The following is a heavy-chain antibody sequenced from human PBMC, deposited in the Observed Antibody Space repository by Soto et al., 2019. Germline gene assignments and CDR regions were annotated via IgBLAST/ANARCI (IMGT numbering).Heavy chain of an antibody. CDR1: GFTVSSNY. CDR3: ARDNMEWLPPHYSYYGMDV. V-gene: IGHV3-53*02. J-gene: IGHJ6*02. D-gene: IGHD5-12*01. CDR2: IYSGGST. Sequence: EVQLVETGGGLIQPGGSLRLSCAASGFTVSSNYMSWVRQAPGKGLEWVSVIYSGGSTYYADSVKGRFTISRDNSKNTLYLQMNSLIAEDTAVYYCARDNMEWLPPHYSYYGMDVWGQGTTVTVSS.